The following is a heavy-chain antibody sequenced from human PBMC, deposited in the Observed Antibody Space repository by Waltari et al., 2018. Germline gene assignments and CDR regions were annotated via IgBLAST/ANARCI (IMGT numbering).Heavy chain of an antibody. Sequence: QVQLQESGPGLVKPSQTLSLTCTVSGGSISSGSYYWSWIRQPAGKGLEWIGRIYTSGSTNYNPSLKSRVTISVDTSKNQFSLKLSSVTAADTAVYYCARDESGYSYGWGYYFDYWGQGTLVTVSS. J-gene: IGHJ4*02. CDR3: ARDESGYSYGWGYYFDY. V-gene: IGHV4-61*02. D-gene: IGHD5-18*01. CDR1: GGSISSGSYY. CDR2: IYTSGST.